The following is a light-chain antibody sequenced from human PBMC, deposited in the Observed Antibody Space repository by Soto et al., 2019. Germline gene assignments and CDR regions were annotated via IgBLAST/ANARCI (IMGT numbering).Light chain of an antibody. CDR1: QAIRTA. J-gene: IGKJ2*01. Sequence: AIQLTQSPSSLSASVGDRVTITCRASQAIRTALGWYQQKPGQVPKLLIYAASTLQSGVPSRFRGSGSGTDFTLTISSLQPEDFAVYYCQQYGSFPYTFGQGTKLEIK. CDR2: AAS. V-gene: IGKV1-6*01. CDR3: QQYGSFPYT.